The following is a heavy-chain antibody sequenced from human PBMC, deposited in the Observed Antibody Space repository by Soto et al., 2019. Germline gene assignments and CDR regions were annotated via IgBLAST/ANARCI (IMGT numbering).Heavy chain of an antibody. CDR2: INHSGST. J-gene: IGHJ6*02. CDR3: ARGRVAALIGYYGMDV. CDR1: GGSFSGYY. V-gene: IGHV4-34*01. D-gene: IGHD6-13*01. Sequence: SETLSLTCAVYGGSFSGYYWSWIRQPPGKGLEWIGEINHSGSTNYNPSLKSRVTISVDTSKNQFSLKLSSVTAADTAVYYCARGRVAALIGYYGMDVWGQGTTVTVSS.